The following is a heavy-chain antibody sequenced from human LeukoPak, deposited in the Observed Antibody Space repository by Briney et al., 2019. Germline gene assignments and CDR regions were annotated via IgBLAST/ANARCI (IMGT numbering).Heavy chain of an antibody. Sequence: QPGGSLRLSCAASGFTFSSYWMSWVRQAPGKGLEWVANIKQDGSERYYVDSVKGRFTISRDNAKNSLYLQMNSLRAEDTAVYYCARGKVGQWLVLSTPVLAFDIWGQGTMVTVSS. CDR1: GFTFSSYW. CDR3: ARGKVGQWLVLSTPVLAFDI. V-gene: IGHV3-7*05. D-gene: IGHD6-19*01. J-gene: IGHJ3*02. CDR2: IKQDGSER.